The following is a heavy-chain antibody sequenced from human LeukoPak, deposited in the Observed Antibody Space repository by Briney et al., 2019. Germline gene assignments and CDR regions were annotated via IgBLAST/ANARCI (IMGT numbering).Heavy chain of an antibody. V-gene: IGHV3-21*01. CDR1: GFTFSSYN. CDR3: ARDQSGWYLDY. D-gene: IGHD6-19*01. J-gene: IGHJ4*02. Sequence: GGSLRLSCAAYGFTFSSYNMNWARQAPGKGLEWVSSISSSSSYIYYADSVKGRFTISRDNAKNSLYLQMDSLRAEDTAVYYCARDQSGWYLDYWGQGTLFTVSS. CDR2: ISSSSSYI.